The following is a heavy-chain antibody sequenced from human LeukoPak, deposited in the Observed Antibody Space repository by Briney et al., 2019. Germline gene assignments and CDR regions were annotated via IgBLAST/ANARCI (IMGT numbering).Heavy chain of an antibody. J-gene: IGHJ4*02. V-gene: IGHV3-23*01. D-gene: IGHD3-10*01. CDR3: AKGTPRGGYGSGSYYLFDY. CDR1: GFTFSSYA. CDR2: ISGSGGST. Sequence: PGGSLRLSCAASGFTFSSYAMSWVRQAPGKGLEWVSAISGSGGSTYYADSVKGRFTISRDNSKNTLYLQMNSLRAEDTAVYYCAKGTPRGGYGSGSYYLFDYWGQGTLVTVSS.